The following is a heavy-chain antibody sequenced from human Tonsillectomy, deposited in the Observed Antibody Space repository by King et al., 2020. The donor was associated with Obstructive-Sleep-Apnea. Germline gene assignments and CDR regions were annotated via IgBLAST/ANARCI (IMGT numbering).Heavy chain of an antibody. J-gene: IGHJ4*02. D-gene: IGHD4-23*01. CDR3: ARATVVTPYYLDY. V-gene: IGHV4-30-4*01. Sequence: VQLQESGPGLVKPSQTLSLTCTVSGGSISSGDYYWSWIRQPPGKGLEWIGYIYYSGSTYYNPSLRSRVTISVDTAKNQFSLKLSTVTAADTAVYYCARATVVTPYYLDYWGQGTLVTVSS. CDR2: IYYSGST. CDR1: GGSISSGDYY.